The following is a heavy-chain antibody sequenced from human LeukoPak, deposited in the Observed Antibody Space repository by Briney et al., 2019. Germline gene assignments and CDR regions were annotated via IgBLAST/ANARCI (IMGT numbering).Heavy chain of an antibody. J-gene: IGHJ4*02. V-gene: IGHV4-61*02. Sequence: QPSQTLSLTCTVSGGSISSGSYYWSWIRQPAGKGLEWIGRIYTSGSTNYNPSLKSRVTISVDTSKNQFSLKLSSVTAADTAVYYCARESVGLAYCSSTSCYTYYFDYWGQGTLVTVSS. CDR1: GGSISSGSYY. CDR3: ARESVGLAYCSSTSCYTYYFDY. CDR2: IYTSGST. D-gene: IGHD2-2*02.